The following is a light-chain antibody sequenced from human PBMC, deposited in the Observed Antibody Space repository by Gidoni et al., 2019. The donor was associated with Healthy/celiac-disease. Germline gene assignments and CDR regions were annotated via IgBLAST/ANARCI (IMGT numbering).Light chain of an antibody. CDR3: QQFGSSPFT. CDR1: QSVSSSY. CDR2: GAS. J-gene: IGKJ3*01. Sequence: DIVLTQTAGTLYWSSGERATLVSRAIQSVSSSYLAWYQQKPGQAPRLLIYGASSRATGIPDRFSGSGSGTDFTLAISRLEPEDFAVYYCQQFGSSPFTFXHXTKV. V-gene: IGKV3-20*01.